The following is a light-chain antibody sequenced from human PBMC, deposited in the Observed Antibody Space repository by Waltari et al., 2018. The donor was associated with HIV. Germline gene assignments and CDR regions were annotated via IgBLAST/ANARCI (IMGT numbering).Light chain of an antibody. Sequence: EIVMTQSPATLSVSLGERATLSCRASQSLTSNLAWYQQKPGQPPRLLIYGASTRATGSPARFSGSGSGTEFTLTISSLQSEDFAVYYCQQYAKWPPYTFGQGTKLEIK. CDR3: QQYAKWPPYT. CDR1: QSLTSN. CDR2: GAS. V-gene: IGKV3-15*01. J-gene: IGKJ2*01.